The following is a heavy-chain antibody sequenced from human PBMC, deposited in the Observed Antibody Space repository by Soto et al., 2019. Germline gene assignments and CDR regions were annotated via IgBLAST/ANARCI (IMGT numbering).Heavy chain of an antibody. J-gene: IGHJ4*02. CDR2: ILHDGNNK. D-gene: IGHD3-10*01. CDR3: ARDDEGGSYCDLGY. V-gene: IGHV3-30-3*01. Sequence: PGGSLRLSCAASGFTFSSYIMRWVRQAPGKGLEWVAVILHDGNNKYYADSVKGRFTISRDNSKNTLYLQMNSLRTEDTAIYYCARDDEGGSYCDLGYWGQGTMVTVSS. CDR1: GFTFSSYI.